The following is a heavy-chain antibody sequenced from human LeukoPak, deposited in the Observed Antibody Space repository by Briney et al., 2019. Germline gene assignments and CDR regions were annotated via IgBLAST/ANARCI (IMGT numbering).Heavy chain of an antibody. CDR2: IIPILGIA. Sequence: ASVKVSCKASGGTFSSYAISWVRQAPGQGLEWMGRIIPILGIANYAQKFQGRVTITADKSTSTAYMEPSSLRSEDTAVYYCARDFKRVLQFDYWGQGTLVTVSS. D-gene: IGHD5-24*01. CDR1: GGTFSSYA. CDR3: ARDFKRVLQFDY. V-gene: IGHV1-69*04. J-gene: IGHJ4*02.